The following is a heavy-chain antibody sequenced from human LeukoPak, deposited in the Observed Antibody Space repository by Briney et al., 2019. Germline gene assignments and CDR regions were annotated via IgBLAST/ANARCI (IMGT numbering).Heavy chain of an antibody. CDR1: GFTFSSYA. J-gene: IGHJ3*02. Sequence: GGSLRLPCAASGFTFSSYAMSWVRQAPGKGLEWVSAISGSGGSTYYADSVKGRFTISRDNSKNTLYLQMNSLRAEDTALYYCAKEQFGEKASDIWGQGTMVTVSS. CDR3: AKEQFGEKASDI. CDR2: ISGSGGST. V-gene: IGHV3-23*01. D-gene: IGHD3-10*01.